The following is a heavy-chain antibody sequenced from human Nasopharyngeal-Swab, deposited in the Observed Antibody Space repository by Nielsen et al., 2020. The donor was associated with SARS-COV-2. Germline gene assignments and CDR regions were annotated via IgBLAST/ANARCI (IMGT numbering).Heavy chain of an antibody. V-gene: IGHV3-7*01. CDR1: GFTFGRFW. CDR2: IKEDGSET. D-gene: IGHD6-19*01. CDR3: ARDRYSSE. Sequence: WGSLRLSCAASGFTFGRFWMTWVRQAPGKGLEWVANIKEDGSETNYVESVKGRFTISRDNAKNSLYLQMNSLRAEDTAVYHCARDRYSSEWGQGSLVTVSS. J-gene: IGHJ4*02.